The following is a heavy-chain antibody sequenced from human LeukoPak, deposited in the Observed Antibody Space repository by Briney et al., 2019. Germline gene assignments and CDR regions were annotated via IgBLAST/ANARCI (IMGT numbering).Heavy chain of an antibody. CDR1: GFTFSNAW. J-gene: IGHJ6*02. D-gene: IGHD3-10*01. V-gene: IGHV3-15*01. CDR3: TTAGGGSADYYYYYGMDV. CDR2: IKSKTDGGTT. Sequence: GGSLRLSCAASGFTFSNAWMSWVRQAPGKGLEWVGRIKSKTDGGTTDYAAPVKGRFTISRDDSKNTLYLQMSSLKTEDTAVYYCTTAGGGSADYYYYYGMDVWGQGTTVTVSS.